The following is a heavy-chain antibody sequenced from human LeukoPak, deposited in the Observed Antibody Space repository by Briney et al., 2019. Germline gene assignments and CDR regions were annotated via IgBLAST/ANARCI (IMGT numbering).Heavy chain of an antibody. CDR1: GASITSSY. V-gene: IGHV4-59*01. Sequence: SETLSLTCSVYGASITSSYWNWIRQPPGKGLEWIGYIYNSGSTNYNPSLKSRVTISVDTSKNHFSLKLSSVAAADTAVYYCARRYCSTTSCYTDYGMDVWGQGTTVTVSS. CDR3: ARRYCSTTSCYTDYGMDV. J-gene: IGHJ6*02. D-gene: IGHD2-2*02. CDR2: IYNSGST.